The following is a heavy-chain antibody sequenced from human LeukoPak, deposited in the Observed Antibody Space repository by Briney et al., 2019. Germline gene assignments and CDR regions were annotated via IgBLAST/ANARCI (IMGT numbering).Heavy chain of an antibody. CDR2: IIPIFGTA. CDR3: ASAYYYDSSGYYSAFDY. CDR1: GGTFNSYA. J-gene: IGHJ4*02. D-gene: IGHD3-22*01. V-gene: IGHV1-69*13. Sequence: SVKVSCKASGGTFNSYAISWVRQAPAPGLEWMGGIIPIFGTANYAQKFQGRVTITADESTSTAFMELSSLRSDDTAVYYCASAYYYDSSGYYSAFDYWGQGTLVTVSS.